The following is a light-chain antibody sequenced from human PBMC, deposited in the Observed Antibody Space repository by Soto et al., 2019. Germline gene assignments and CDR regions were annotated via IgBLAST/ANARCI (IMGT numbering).Light chain of an antibody. Sequence: SLPVTPGEPASITCRSSQSLLHRNGYNYLDRYLQRPGQSPQLLIYLGSKRDSGVPDRFSGSGSGTNFTLKIIFFQAEDVMRYYSMVSAFMLKRFGQ. J-gene: IGKJ5*01. V-gene: IGKV2-28*01. CDR1: QSLLHRNGYNY. CDR3: MVSAFMLKR. CDR2: LGS.